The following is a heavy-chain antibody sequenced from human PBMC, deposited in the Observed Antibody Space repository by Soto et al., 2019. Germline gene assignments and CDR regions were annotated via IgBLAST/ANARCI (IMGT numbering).Heavy chain of an antibody. V-gene: IGHV1-46*01. J-gene: IGHJ6*02. CDR3: ARSLYGSGSYYPPRHSFYYGMDV. Sequence: GASVKVSCKASGYTFTDYYIHWVRQAPGQGLEWMGIINPSGGSTSYAQKFQGRLTMTRDTSTSTVYMELSSLRSEDTAVHYCARSLYGSGSYYPPRHSFYYGMDVWG. D-gene: IGHD3-10*01. CDR2: INPSGGST. CDR1: GYTFTDYY.